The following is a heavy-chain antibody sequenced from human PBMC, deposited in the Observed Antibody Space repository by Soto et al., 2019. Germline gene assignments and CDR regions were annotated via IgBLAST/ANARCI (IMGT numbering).Heavy chain of an antibody. CDR2: IYSGGST. J-gene: IGHJ5*02. CDR1: GFTVSSSY. CDR3: ARASMTPGYSSSPWFDP. V-gene: IGHV3-53*04. D-gene: IGHD6-13*01. Sequence: EVQLVESGGGLVQPGGSLRLSCAASGFTVSSSYMSWVRQAPGKGLEWVSVIYSGGSTYYADSVKGRFTISRHNSKNTLYLQMNSLRAEDTAVYYCARASMTPGYSSSPWFDPWGQGTLVTVSS.